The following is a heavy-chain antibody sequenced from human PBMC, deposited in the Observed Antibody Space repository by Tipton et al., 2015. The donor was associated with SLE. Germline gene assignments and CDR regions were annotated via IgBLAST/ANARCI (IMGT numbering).Heavy chain of an antibody. Sequence: TLSLTCTVSGGSIRSYYWSWIRQAPGKGLEWIGYIYDSENTNYNPSLKSRVTISSDTPKNQFSLKLSSVTAADTAVYYCARENRIAVAGYYYMDVWGKGTTVTVSS. D-gene: IGHD6-19*01. V-gene: IGHV4-59*01. CDR3: ARENRIAVAGYYYMDV. CDR2: IYDSENT. J-gene: IGHJ6*03. CDR1: GGSIRSYY.